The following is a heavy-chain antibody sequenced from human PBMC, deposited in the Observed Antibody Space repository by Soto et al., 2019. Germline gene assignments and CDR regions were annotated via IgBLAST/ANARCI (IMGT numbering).Heavy chain of an antibody. J-gene: IGHJ6*03. CDR3: AKDLSAGNYYYYYMDV. CDR2: ISGSGGST. V-gene: IGHV3-23*01. D-gene: IGHD6-13*01. CDR1: GFTFSSYA. Sequence: GGSLRLSCAASGFTFSSYAMSWVRQAPGKGLEWVSAISGSGGSTYYADSVKGRFTISRDNSKNTLYLQMNSLRAEDTAVYYCAKDLSAGNYYYYYMDVWGKGTTVTVSS.